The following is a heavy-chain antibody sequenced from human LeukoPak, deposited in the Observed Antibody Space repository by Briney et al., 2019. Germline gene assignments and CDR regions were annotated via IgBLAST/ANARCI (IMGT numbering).Heavy chain of an antibody. D-gene: IGHD3-10*01. CDR2: IYSGGST. V-gene: IGHV3-53*01. CDR1: GFSFSSYW. CDR3: ARAYYGSGSFFDY. J-gene: IGHJ4*02. Sequence: GGSLRLSCAASGFSFSSYWMSWVRQAPGKGLEWVSVIYSGGSTYYADSVKGRFTISRDNSKNTLYLQMNSLRAEDTAVYYCARAYYGSGSFFDYWGQGTLVTVSS.